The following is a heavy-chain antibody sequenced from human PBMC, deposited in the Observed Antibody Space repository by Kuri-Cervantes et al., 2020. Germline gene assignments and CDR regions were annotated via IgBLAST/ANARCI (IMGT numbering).Heavy chain of an antibody. Sequence: GESLKISCAASGFTFSSYAMSWVRQAPGKGLEWVSSISSSASYKYYADSLKGRFTISRDNAKNSLYLQMNSLRAEDTGVYYCARDWVDYSGYDYGGVPDEYWGQGTLVTVSS. CDR3: ARDWVDYSGYDYGGVPDEY. CDR2: ISSSASYK. CDR1: GFTFSSYA. V-gene: IGHV3-21*04. J-gene: IGHJ4*02. D-gene: IGHD5-12*01.